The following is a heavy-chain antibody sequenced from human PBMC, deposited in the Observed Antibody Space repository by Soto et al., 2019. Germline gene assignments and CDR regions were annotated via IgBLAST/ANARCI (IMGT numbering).Heavy chain of an antibody. CDR3: ASSRGTMARGVIITGSPNWFDP. Sequence: SETLSLTCTVSGASVGSGSFYWSWIRQPPGKGLEWIGYVFFSGSTNYNPSLKSRVTISIDTSKNQCSLKLSSVTAADTAVYYCASSRGTMARGVIITGSPNWFDPWGQGTQVTVSS. J-gene: IGHJ5*02. CDR1: GASVGSGSFY. CDR2: VFFSGST. D-gene: IGHD3-10*01. V-gene: IGHV4-61*01.